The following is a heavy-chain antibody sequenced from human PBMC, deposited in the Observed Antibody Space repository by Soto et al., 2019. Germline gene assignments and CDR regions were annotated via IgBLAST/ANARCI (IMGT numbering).Heavy chain of an antibody. D-gene: IGHD6-19*01. Sequence: VQLVESGGGVVQPGRSLRLSCAASGFTFSDYAVHWVRQAPGKGLEWVAVVSHDGRNTHYPDSVKGRFTISRDSSKNTVSLEMTSLRAEDTAVYYCAKGGRQWLVTSDFNYWGQGALVTVSS. V-gene: IGHV3-30*18. CDR1: GFTFSDYA. J-gene: IGHJ4*02. CDR3: AKGGRQWLVTSDFNY. CDR2: VSHDGRNT.